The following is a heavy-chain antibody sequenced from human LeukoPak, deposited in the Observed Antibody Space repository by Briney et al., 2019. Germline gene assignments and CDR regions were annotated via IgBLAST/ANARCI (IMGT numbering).Heavy chain of an antibody. J-gene: IGHJ6*02. CDR3: ARVPPPLWFGELLNSPFYYYGMDV. Sequence: GASVKVSCKASGYTFTSYDINWVRQATGQGLEWMGWMNPNSGNTGYAQKFQGRVTMTRNTSISTAYMELSSLRSEDTAVYYCARVPPPLWFGELLNSPFYYYGMDVWGQGTTVTVSS. D-gene: IGHD3-10*01. V-gene: IGHV1-8*01. CDR1: GYTFTSYD. CDR2: MNPNSGNT.